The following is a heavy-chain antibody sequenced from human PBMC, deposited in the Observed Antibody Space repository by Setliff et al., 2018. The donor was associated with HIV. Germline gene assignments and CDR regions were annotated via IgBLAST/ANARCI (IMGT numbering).Heavy chain of an antibody. CDR1: DDSISSNY. Sequence: SETLSLTCTVSDDSISSNYWSWIRQSAGKGLEWVGRIYTGGRTNYNPSLKGRVTMSVDTSKNQFSLNLSSVTAADTAVYYCAREYCGSPRCYDAFDIWGQGTMVTVSS. J-gene: IGHJ3*02. V-gene: IGHV4-4*07. D-gene: IGHD2-2*01. CDR3: AREYCGSPRCYDAFDI. CDR2: IYTGGRT.